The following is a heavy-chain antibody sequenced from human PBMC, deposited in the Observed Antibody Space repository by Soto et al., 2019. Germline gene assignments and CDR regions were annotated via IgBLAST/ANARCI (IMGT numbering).Heavy chain of an antibody. CDR1: NDSISNPIYY. J-gene: IGHJ5*02. D-gene: IGHD3-10*01. V-gene: IGHV4-39*01. CDR3: GGRTSLVSVQLFVGEISNHNWFDP. CDR2: IYHTGSS. Sequence: SETLSLTCTVSNDSISNPIYYWGWIRQPPGKGLEWIGSIYHTGSSYYNPSLQGRVTISMDKSKNQFSLKLTSVTAADTAIYFCGGRTSLVSVQLFVGEISNHNWFDPWSQGTLVNVSS.